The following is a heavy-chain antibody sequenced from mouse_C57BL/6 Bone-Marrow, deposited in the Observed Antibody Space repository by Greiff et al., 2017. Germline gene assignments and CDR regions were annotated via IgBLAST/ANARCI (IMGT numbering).Heavy chain of an antibody. CDR1: GYTFTSYW. D-gene: IGHD1-1*01. Sequence: VQLKQPGAELVKPGASVKVSCKASGYTFTSYWMHWVKQRPGQGLEWIGRIHPSDSDTNYNQKFKGKATLTVDKSSSTAYMQPSSLTSEDSAVYYRAIRFTTGVWYAMDYWGQGTSVTGSS. CDR3: AIRFTTGVWYAMDY. CDR2: IHPSDSDT. J-gene: IGHJ4*01. V-gene: IGHV1-74*01.